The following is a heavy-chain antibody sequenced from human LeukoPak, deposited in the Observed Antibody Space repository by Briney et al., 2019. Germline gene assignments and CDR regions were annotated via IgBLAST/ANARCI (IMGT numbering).Heavy chain of an antibody. Sequence: GGSLRLSCAASGFTFSSYAMHWVRQAPGKGLEWVAVISSDGSTKYYADSVKGRFTISRDNSKNTLFLQMNSLRAEDTAVYYCARVSIFGVVIPPDFWGQGTLVTVSS. CDR1: GFTFSSYA. V-gene: IGHV3-30*01. CDR2: ISSDGSTK. CDR3: ARVSIFGVVIPPDF. J-gene: IGHJ4*02. D-gene: IGHD3-3*02.